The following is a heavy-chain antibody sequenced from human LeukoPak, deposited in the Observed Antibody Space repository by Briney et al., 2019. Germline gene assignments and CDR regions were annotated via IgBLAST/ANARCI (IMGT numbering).Heavy chain of an antibody. V-gene: IGHV4-61*01. D-gene: IGHD2-15*01. CDR3: AREVDCSGGSCYHFDY. CDR1: GGSIDSRSYY. Sequence: SSETLSLTCTVSGGSIDSRSYYWDWIRQPPGKGLEWIGYIYYSGSTNYNPSLKSRVTISVDTSKNQFSLKLSSVTAADTAVYYCAREVDCSGGSCYHFDYWGQGTLVTVSS. J-gene: IGHJ4*02. CDR2: IYYSGST.